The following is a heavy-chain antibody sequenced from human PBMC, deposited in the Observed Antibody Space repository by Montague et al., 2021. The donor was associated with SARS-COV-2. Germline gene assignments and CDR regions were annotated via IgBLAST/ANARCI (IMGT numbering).Heavy chain of an antibody. D-gene: IGHD3-10*01. CDR1: GFTVSSNY. CDR2: IYSGGST. CDR3: ARDLTYGSGRRYYYYGMDV. Sequence: SLRLSCAASGFTVSSNYMSWVRQAPGRGLEWVSVIYSGGSTYYADSVKGRFTISRHNSKNTLYLQMNSLRAEDTAVYYCARDLTYGSGRRYYYYGMDVWGQGTTVTVSS. V-gene: IGHV3-53*04. J-gene: IGHJ6*02.